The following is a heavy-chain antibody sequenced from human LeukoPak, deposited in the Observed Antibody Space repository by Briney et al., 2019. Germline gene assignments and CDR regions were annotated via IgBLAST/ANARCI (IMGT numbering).Heavy chain of an antibody. CDR1: GFTFSRNA. CDR3: AKEVGETAVIKAAFDI. J-gene: IGHJ3*02. V-gene: IGHV3-23*01. Sequence: GGSLRLSCAASGFTFSRNAMSWVRQAPGKGLEWVATISGSGSSTYYGDSVKGRFTISRDNSKNTLYLRMDSLRAEDTAVYYCAKEVGETAVIKAAFDIWGQGTMVTVSS. D-gene: IGHD1-26*01. CDR2: ISGSGSST.